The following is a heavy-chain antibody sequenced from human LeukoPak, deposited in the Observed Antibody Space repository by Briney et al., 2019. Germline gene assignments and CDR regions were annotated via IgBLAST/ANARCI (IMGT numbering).Heavy chain of an antibody. CDR1: GGTFSRYG. CDR3: ASQGELLRYLDY. CDR2: IIPILGTT. Sequence: GASVKVSCKASGGTFSRYGVSWVRQAPGQGLEWMGVIIPILGTTKYAQKFQGRVTITADESTSTAYMELSSPRFEDTAVYYCASQGELLRYLDYWGRGTLVTVSS. D-gene: IGHD1-26*01. J-gene: IGHJ4*02. V-gene: IGHV1-69*01.